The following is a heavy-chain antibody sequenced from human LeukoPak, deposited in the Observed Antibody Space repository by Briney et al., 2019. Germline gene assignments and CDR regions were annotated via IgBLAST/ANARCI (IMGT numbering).Heavy chain of an antibody. D-gene: IGHD1-14*01. Sequence: SETLSLSCTVSGGSISNYYWSWIRQPPGKGLEWIGYMSYSGRTNYNPSLKSRVTGFVDTSKNQVSLRLSSVTAADTAVYYCARHGTISSKSYFDYWGQGALVTVSS. V-gene: IGHV4-59*08. J-gene: IGHJ4*02. CDR3: ARHGTISSKSYFDY. CDR2: MSYSGRT. CDR1: GGSISNYY.